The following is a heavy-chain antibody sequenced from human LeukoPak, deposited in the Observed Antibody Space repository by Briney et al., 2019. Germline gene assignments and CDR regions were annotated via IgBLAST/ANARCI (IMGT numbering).Heavy chain of an antibody. CDR2: INHSGST. CDR3: ARGGLGPAGADFDY. J-gene: IGHJ4*02. Sequence: PSETLSLTCAVYGGSFSGYYWNWIRQPPGKGLEWIGEINHSGSTNYNPSLKSRVTISVDTSKNQFSLKLSSVTAADTAVYYCARGGLGPAGADFDYWGQGTLVTVSS. CDR1: GGSFSGYY. V-gene: IGHV4-34*01. D-gene: IGHD1-26*01.